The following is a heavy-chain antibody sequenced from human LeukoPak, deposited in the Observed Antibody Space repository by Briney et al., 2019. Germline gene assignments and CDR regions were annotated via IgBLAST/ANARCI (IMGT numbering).Heavy chain of an antibody. V-gene: IGHV3-33*01. D-gene: IGHD3-22*01. CDR2: IWYDGSNK. J-gene: IGHJ4*02. CDR3: ARGSSVVSSGYYFYYFDY. Sequence: GGSLRLSCAASGFTFSSYGMHWVRRAPGKGLEWVAVIWYDGSNKYYADSVKGRFTISRDNSKNTLYLQMNSLRAEDTAVYYCARGSSVVSSGYYFYYFDYWGQGTLVTVSS. CDR1: GFTFSSYG.